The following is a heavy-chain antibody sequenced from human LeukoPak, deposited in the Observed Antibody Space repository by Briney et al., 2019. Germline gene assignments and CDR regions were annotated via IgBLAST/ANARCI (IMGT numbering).Heavy chain of an antibody. D-gene: IGHD3-22*01. CDR2: IYYSGST. CDR3: ARGKPSSGYYYGRFDY. V-gene: IGHV4-59*12. J-gene: IGHJ4*02. Sequence: PSETLSLTCTVSGGSINNYYWSWIRQPPGKGLEWIGYIYYSGSTYYNPSLKSRVTISVDTSKNQFSLKLSSVTAADTAVYYSARGKPSSGYYYGRFDYWGQGTLVTVSS. CDR1: GGSINNYY.